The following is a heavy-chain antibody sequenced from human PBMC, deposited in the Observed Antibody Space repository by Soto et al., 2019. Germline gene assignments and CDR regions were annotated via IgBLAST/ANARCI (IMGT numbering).Heavy chain of an antibody. D-gene: IGHD1-7*01. CDR1: EFTFRSYW. J-gene: IGHJ3*01. CDR3: ARSLPGTYGAFDL. Sequence: LRLSCAASEFTFRSYWMHWVRQSPGKGLVWVSRISGDGSSTSYADSVKGRFTISRDNAKNTMNLQMDSLRAEDTAVYYCARSLPGTYGAFDLWGQGTMVTVS. CDR2: ISGDGSST. V-gene: IGHV3-74*01.